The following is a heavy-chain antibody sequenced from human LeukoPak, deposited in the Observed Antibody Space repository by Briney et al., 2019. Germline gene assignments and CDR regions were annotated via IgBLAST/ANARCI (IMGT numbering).Heavy chain of an antibody. V-gene: IGHV3-48*04. J-gene: IGHJ4*02. CDR1: GFTFSSYS. CDR2: ISSSGTSM. Sequence: GGSLRLSCAASGFTFSSYSMNWVRQAPGKGLEWISYISSSGTSMYYADSVEGRFTISRDNAKNSLYLQLNSLRAEDTAVYYCARRIAAAGQTFDYWGLGTLVTVSS. D-gene: IGHD6-13*01. CDR3: ARRIAAAGQTFDY.